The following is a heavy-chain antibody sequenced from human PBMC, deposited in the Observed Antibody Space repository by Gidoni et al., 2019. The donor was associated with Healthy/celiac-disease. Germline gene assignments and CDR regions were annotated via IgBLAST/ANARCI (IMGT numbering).Heavy chain of an antibody. J-gene: IGHJ4*02. CDR2: IYYSGST. Sequence: QVQLQESGPGLVKPSQTLSLTCTVSGGSISSGGYYWSWIRQHPGKGLEWIGYIYYSGSTYYNPSLKSRVTISVDTSKNQFSLKLSSVTAADTAVYYCARGSQYYDILTGYYRSGYYFDYWGQGTLVTVSS. V-gene: IGHV4-31*03. CDR1: GGSISSGGYY. D-gene: IGHD3-9*01. CDR3: ARGSQYYDILTGYYRSGYYFDY.